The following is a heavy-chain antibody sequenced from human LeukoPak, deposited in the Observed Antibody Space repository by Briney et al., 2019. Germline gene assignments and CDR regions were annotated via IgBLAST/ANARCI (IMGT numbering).Heavy chain of an antibody. CDR2: ISSSSSTI. CDR3: ARTNIAAAGTFDY. J-gene: IGHJ4*02. Sequence: HPGGSLRLSCAASGFTFSSYSMNWVRQAPGKGLEWVSYISSSSSTIYYADSVKGRFTISRDNAKNSLYLQMNSLRAEDTAVYYCARTNIAAAGTFDYWGQGTLVTVSS. V-gene: IGHV3-48*04. CDR1: GFTFSSYS. D-gene: IGHD6-13*01.